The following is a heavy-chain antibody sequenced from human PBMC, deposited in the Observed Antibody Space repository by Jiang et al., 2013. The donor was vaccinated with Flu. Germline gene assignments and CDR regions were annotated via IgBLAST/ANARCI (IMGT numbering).Heavy chain of an antibody. J-gene: IGHJ3*02. CDR2: T. CDR3: ARGMTTVTLRTFDI. Sequence: TYYSPSLKSRVTISVDTSKNQFSLKLSSVTAADTAVYYCARGMTTVTLRTFDIWGPGTMVTVSS. D-gene: IGHD4-17*01. V-gene: IGHV4-31*02.